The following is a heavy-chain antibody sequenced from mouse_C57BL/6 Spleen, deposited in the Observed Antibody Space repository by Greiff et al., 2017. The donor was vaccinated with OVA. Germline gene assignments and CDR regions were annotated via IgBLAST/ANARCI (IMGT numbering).Heavy chain of an antibody. D-gene: IGHD2-4*01. Sequence: QVQLQQSGAELVKPGASVKISCKASGYAFSSYWMNWVKQRPGKGLEWIGQIYPGDGDTNYNGKFKGKATLTADKSSSTAYMQLSSLTSEDSAVYFGARERDYDYPFDYWGQGTTLTVSS. CDR3: ARERDYDYPFDY. CDR1: GYAFSSYW. CDR2: IYPGDGDT. V-gene: IGHV1-80*01. J-gene: IGHJ2*01.